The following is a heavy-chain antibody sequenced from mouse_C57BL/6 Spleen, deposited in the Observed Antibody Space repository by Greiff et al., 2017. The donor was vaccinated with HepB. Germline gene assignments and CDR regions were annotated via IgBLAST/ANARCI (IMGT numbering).Heavy chain of an antibody. J-gene: IGHJ1*03. CDR3: ARPPNDYGSSYWYFDG. CDR2: IYPGSGST. D-gene: IGHD1-1*01. Sequence: QVQLQQPGAELVKPCASLPLSFTASGYTFPSSWLTLLQHRPVQGLEWIVAIYPGSGSTNYNEKFKSKATLTVDTSSSTAYMQLSSLTAEDSAVYYCARPPNDYGSSYWYFDGGGTGTTGTVSA. CDR1: GYTFPSSW. V-gene: IGHV1-55*01.